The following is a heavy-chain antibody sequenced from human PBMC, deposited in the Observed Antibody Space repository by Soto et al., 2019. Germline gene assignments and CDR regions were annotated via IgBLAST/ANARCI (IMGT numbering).Heavy chain of an antibody. CDR2: IYYSGST. CDR3: ARHNMVRGVIILYYYYGVDV. V-gene: IGHV4-39*01. J-gene: IGHJ6*02. Sequence: SETLSLTCAVSGGSISSSSYYWGWIRQPPGKGLEWIGSIYYSGSTYYNPSLKSRVTISVDTSKNQFSLKLSSVTAADTAVYYCARHNMVRGVIILYYYYGVDVWGQGTTVTVSS. CDR1: GGSISSSSYY. D-gene: IGHD3-10*01.